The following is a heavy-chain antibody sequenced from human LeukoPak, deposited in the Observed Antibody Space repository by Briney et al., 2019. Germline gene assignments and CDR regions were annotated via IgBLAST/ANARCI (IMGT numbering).Heavy chain of an antibody. Sequence: ASVKVSCKASGYTFTSYDINWVRQATGQGLEWMGWMNPSSGNTGYAQKFQGRVTMTRNTSISTAYMELSSLRSEDTAVYYCARVLSRYYDILTGYRDLYYFDYWGQGTLVTVSS. CDR2: MNPSSGNT. CDR1: GYTFTSYD. V-gene: IGHV1-8*01. CDR3: ARVLSRYYDILTGYRDLYYFDY. J-gene: IGHJ4*02. D-gene: IGHD3-9*01.